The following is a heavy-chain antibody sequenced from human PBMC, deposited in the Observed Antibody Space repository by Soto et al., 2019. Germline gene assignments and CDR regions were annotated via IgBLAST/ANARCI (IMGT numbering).Heavy chain of an antibody. J-gene: IGHJ4*02. CDR1: GGSISSGGYS. Sequence: SETLSLTCAVSGGSISSGGYSWSWIRQPPGKGLECIGYIYHSGSTYYNPSLKSRVTISVDRSKNQFSLKLSSVTAADTAVYYCARSIWFGESYDFDYWGQGTLVTVS. CDR2: IYHSGST. V-gene: IGHV4-30-2*01. D-gene: IGHD3-10*01. CDR3: ARSIWFGESYDFDY.